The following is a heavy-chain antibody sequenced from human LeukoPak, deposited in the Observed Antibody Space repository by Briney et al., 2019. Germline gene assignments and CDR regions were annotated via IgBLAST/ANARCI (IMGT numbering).Heavy chain of an antibody. Sequence: GGSLRLSCAASGFIFSDYYMTWIRQTPGKGLEWLSYISDSGSTINYADSVKGRLTISRDNAEKSLFLQMNSLRAEDTAVYYCAIYYDSSGSIDHWGQGTLVTVSS. CDR3: AIYYDSSGSIDH. CDR1: GFIFSDYY. V-gene: IGHV3-11*01. D-gene: IGHD3-22*01. CDR2: ISDSGSTI. J-gene: IGHJ4*02.